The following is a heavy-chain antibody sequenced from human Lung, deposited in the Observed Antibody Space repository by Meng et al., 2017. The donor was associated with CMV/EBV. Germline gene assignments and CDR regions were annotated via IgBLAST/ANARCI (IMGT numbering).Heavy chain of an antibody. Sequence: SFTAPGFTLGDYAMSWVRQAPGKGLEWVGFIRSKAYGGATEYAASVKSRFTISRDDSKSIAYLQMNSLKTEDKAVYYCTRALDYYDSRAFYYYYGMDVXGQGXMVTVSS. V-gene: IGHV3-49*04. CDR2: IRSKAYGGAT. J-gene: IGHJ6*02. CDR3: TRALDYYDSRAFYYYYGMDV. D-gene: IGHD3-22*01. CDR1: GFTLGDYA.